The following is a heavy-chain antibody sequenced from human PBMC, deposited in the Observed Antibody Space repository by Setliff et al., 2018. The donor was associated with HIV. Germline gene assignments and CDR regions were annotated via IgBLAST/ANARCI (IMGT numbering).Heavy chain of an antibody. D-gene: IGHD3-22*01. V-gene: IGHV3-21*01. J-gene: IGHJ3*02. CDR3: ARDTLPHYYDIRGDAFDI. CDR2: ISSSSSYI. Sequence: LRLSCAASGFTFSSYSMNWVRQAPGEGLEWVSSISSSSSYIYYADSVKGRFTISRDNAKNSLYLQMNSLRAEDTAVYYCARDTLPHYYDIRGDAFDIWGQGTMVTVSS. CDR1: GFTFSSYS.